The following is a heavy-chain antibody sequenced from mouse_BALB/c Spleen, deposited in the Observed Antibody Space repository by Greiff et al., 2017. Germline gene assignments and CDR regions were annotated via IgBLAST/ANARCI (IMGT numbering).Heavy chain of an antibody. CDR1: GYSITSDYA. J-gene: IGHJ2*01. CDR3: ASGRYGNPFDY. D-gene: IGHD2-10*02. Sequence: EVQLQQSGPGLVKPSQSLSLTCTVTGYSITSDYAWNWIRQFPGNKLEWMGYISYSGSTSYNPSLKSRISITRDTSKNQFFLQLNSVTTEDTATYYCASGRYGNPFDYWGQGTTLTVSS. CDR2: ISYSGST. V-gene: IGHV3-2*02.